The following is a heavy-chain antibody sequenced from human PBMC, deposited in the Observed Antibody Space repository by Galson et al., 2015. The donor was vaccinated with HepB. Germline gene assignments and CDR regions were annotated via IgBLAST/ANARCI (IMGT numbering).Heavy chain of an antibody. J-gene: IGHJ4*02. CDR2: IYHSGST. CDR1: GGSISSSNW. CDR3: ARGLYSSGWYYFDY. D-gene: IGHD6-19*01. V-gene: IGHV4-4*02. Sequence: LSLTCAVSGGSISSSNWWSWVRQPPGKGLEWIGEIYHSGSTNYNPSLKSRVTISVDKSKNQFSLKLSSVTAADTAVYYRARGLYSSGWYYFDYWGQGTLVTVSS.